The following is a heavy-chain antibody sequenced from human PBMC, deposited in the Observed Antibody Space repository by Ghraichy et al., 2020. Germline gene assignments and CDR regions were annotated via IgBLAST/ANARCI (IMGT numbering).Heavy chain of an antibody. V-gene: IGHV3-21*01. CDR3: ARGQRPSYDFYQPGGFDP. Sequence: GGSLRLSCAASGFTFSSYSMNWVRQAPGKGLEWVSSISSSDSYIYYADSVKGRFTISRDNAKNSLYLQMSSLRAEDTAVYYCARGQRPSYDFYQPGGFDPWGQGTLVTVSS. D-gene: IGHD3-3*01. CDR1: GFTFSSYS. J-gene: IGHJ5*02. CDR2: ISSSDSYI.